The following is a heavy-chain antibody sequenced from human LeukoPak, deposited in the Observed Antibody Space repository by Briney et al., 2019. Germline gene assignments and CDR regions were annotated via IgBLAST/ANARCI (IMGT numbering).Heavy chain of an antibody. CDR3: ASIVGYCSGGSCYNLNWFDP. CDR1: GYTFTGYY. D-gene: IGHD2-15*01. J-gene: IGHJ5*02. Sequence: ASVKVSCKASGYTFTGYYMHWVRQAPGQGLEWMGWINPNSGGTNYAQKFQGRVTMTRDTSISTAYMELSRLRSDDTAVYYCASIVGYCSGGSCYNLNWFDPWGQGTLVTVSS. V-gene: IGHV1-2*02. CDR2: INPNSGGT.